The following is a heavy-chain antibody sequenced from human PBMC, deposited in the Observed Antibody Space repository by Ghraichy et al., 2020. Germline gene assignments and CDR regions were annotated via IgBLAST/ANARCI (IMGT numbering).Heavy chain of an antibody. V-gene: IGHV4-59*08. Sequence: SQTLSLTCSVSGDSISGNYWSWIRQPPGKGLEWIGYIYYSGHTDYNPSLKSRVTMSVDTSKNQFPLKLNSVTAADTAVYYCARQRRASTAANFLDYWGQGTLVTVSS. CDR3: ARQRRASTAANFLDY. CDR1: GDSISGNY. J-gene: IGHJ4*02. CDR2: IYYSGHT. D-gene: IGHD6-13*01.